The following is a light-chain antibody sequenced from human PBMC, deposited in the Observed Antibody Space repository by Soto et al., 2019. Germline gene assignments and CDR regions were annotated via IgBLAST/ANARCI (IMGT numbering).Light chain of an antibody. J-gene: IGLJ1*01. Sequence: QSVLTQPASVSGSPGQSITISCTGTNGDVGGYNYVSWYQQHPGKAPDLMIYEVSHRPSGVSNRFSGSKSDNTASLTISGLQAEDEADYYCSSYTSISTLYVFGTGTKVTVL. V-gene: IGLV2-14*01. CDR3: SSYTSISTLYV. CDR2: EVS. CDR1: NGDVGGYNY.